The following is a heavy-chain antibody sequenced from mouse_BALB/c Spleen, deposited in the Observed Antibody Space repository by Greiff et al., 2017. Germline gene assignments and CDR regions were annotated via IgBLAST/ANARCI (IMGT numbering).Heavy chain of an antibody. V-gene: IGHV2-6-4*01. Sequence: VMLVESGPGLVAPSQSLSITCTVSGFSLSRYSVHWVRQPPGKGLEWLGMIWGGGSTDYNSALKSRLSISKDNSKSQVFLKMNSLQTDDTAMYYCARDGSSPSYYAMDYWGQGTSVTVSS. CDR3: ARDGSSPSYYAMDY. D-gene: IGHD1-1*01. J-gene: IGHJ4*01. CDR1: GFSLSRYS. CDR2: IWGGGST.